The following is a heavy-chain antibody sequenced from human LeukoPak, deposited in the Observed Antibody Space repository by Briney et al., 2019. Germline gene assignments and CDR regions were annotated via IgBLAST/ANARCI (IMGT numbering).Heavy chain of an antibody. J-gene: IGHJ3*02. Sequence: VKVSCKASGYTFTSYGISWGRQAPGQGLEWMGWISAYNGNTNYAQKLQGRVTMTTDTSTSTAYMELRSLRSDDTAVYYCARGAGWELTHAFDIWGQGTMVTVSS. V-gene: IGHV1-18*01. D-gene: IGHD1-26*01. CDR2: ISAYNGNT. CDR1: GYTFTSYG. CDR3: ARGAGWELTHAFDI.